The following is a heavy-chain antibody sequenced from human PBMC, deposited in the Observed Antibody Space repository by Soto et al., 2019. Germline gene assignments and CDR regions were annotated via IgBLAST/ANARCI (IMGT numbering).Heavy chain of an antibody. CDR3: ARDSKRGYSGYDKLEY. Sequence: SETLSLTCSVSGASITGSYWSWIRQPPGKTLEWIGYVYHSVTTTYNPSLKSRVSISVDTSKNQFSLKLSSATAADTAVYYCARDSKRGYSGYDKLEYWGQVTPVTFSS. D-gene: IGHD5-12*01. CDR1: GASITGSY. V-gene: IGHV4-59*01. CDR2: VYHSVTT. J-gene: IGHJ4*02.